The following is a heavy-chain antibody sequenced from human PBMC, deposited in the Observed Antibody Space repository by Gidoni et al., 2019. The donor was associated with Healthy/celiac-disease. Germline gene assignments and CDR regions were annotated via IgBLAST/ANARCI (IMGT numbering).Heavy chain of an antibody. CDR2: ISAYNGNT. D-gene: IGHD3-22*01. CDR3: ARDWTYYYDSSGYSSFDY. V-gene: IGHV1-18*01. CDR1: GYTFTSYG. Sequence: QVQLVQSGAEVKKPGASVKVSCKASGYTFTSYGISWVRQAPGQGLEWMGWISAYNGNTNYAQKLQGRVTMTTDTSTSTAYMELRSLRSDDTAVYYCARDWTYYYDSSGYSSFDYWGQGTLVTVSS. J-gene: IGHJ4*02.